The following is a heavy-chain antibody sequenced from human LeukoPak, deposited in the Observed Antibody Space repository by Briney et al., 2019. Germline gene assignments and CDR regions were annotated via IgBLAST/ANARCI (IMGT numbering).Heavy chain of an antibody. J-gene: IGHJ3*02. CDR1: GFTVSSNY. CDR3: ARYAIPGYFDAFDI. CDR2: INSDGSST. V-gene: IGHV3-74*01. D-gene: IGHD6-13*01. Sequence: PGGSLRLSCAASGFTVSSNYMSWVRQAPGKGLVWVSRINSDGSSTSYADSVKGRFTISRDNAKNTLYLQMNSLGAEDTAVYYCARYAIPGYFDAFDIWGQGTMVTVSS.